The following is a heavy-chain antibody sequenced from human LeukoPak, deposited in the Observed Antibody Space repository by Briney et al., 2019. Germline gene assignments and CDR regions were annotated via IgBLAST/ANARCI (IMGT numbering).Heavy chain of an antibody. V-gene: IGHV3-33*01. J-gene: IGHJ2*01. CDR3: ARGRNKLGQLVRYFDL. CDR2: IWYDGSNK. CDR1: GFTFSSYG. D-gene: IGHD7-27*01. Sequence: GGSLRLSCAASGFTFSSYGMHWVRQAPGKGLEWVAVIWYDGSNKYYADSVKGRFTISRDNSKNTLYLQMNSLRAADTAVYYCARGRNKLGQLVRYFDLWGRGTLVTVSS.